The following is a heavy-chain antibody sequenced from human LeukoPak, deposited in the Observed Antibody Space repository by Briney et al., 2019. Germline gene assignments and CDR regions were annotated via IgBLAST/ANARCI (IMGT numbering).Heavy chain of an antibody. D-gene: IGHD3-22*01. CDR3: ARVAPVMIVDY. CDR2: IYHSGST. J-gene: IGHJ4*02. Sequence: SETLSLTCAVSGGSISSGGYSWSWIRQPPGKGLEWIGYIYHSGSTYYNPSLKSRVTISVDRSKNQFSLKLSSVTAADTAVYYCARVAPVMIVDYWGQGTLVTVSS. V-gene: IGHV4-30-2*01. CDR1: GGSISSGGYS.